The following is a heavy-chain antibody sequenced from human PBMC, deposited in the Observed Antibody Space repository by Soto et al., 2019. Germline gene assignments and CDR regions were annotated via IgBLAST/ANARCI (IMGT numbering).Heavy chain of an antibody. V-gene: IGHV3-23*01. CDR2: VYGGGNGA. CDR1: GFTFSNFA. J-gene: IGHJ6*02. Sequence: EMKLLESGGGLVQPGGSLRLSCAASGFTFSNFAMSWVRQAPGKGLEWVSGVYGGGNGALYADSVKGRFIISRDNSKNTLYLHMNSLRAGDTAVYYCAKFEGALHHNYHMDVWGQGTTVTVSS. CDR3: AKFEGALHHNYHMDV. D-gene: IGHD1-1*01.